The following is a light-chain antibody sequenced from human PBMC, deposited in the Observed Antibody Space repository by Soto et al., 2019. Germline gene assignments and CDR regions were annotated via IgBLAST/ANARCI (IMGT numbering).Light chain of an antibody. V-gene: IGLV1-47*01. CDR2: RNN. Sequence: QSVLTQPPSASGTPGQRVTISCSGSSSNIGSNYVYWYQQPPGTAPKLRIYRNNQRPSGVPDRCSGSKSGTSASLAISGLRSEDEADYYCAAWDDSLSVVFGGGTKLTVL. CDR1: SSNIGSNY. CDR3: AAWDDSLSVV. J-gene: IGLJ2*01.